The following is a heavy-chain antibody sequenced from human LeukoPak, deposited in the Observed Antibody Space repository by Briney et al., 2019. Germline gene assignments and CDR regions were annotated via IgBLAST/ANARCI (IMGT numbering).Heavy chain of an antibody. V-gene: IGHV4-38-2*02. CDR3: ARRGINIVATAHFDY. CDR1: GYSISSGYY. J-gene: IGHJ4*02. D-gene: IGHD5-12*01. CDR2: IYYSGST. Sequence: PSETLSLTCTVSGYSISSGYYWGWIRQPPGKGLEWIGSIYYSGSTYYNPSLKSRVTISVDTSKNQFSLKLSSVTAADTAVYYCARRGINIVATAHFDYWGQGTLVTVS.